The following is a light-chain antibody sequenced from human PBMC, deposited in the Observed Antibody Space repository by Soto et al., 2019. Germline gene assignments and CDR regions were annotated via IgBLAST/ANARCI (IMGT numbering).Light chain of an antibody. Sequence: EIVMTQSPATLSVSPGERATLSCRASESVSSNLAWYQQKPGQAPRLLIYGASTRATGIPARISGSGSGTEFTLTISSLQPEDFATYYCLQHKDYPYTFGQGTKVEIK. CDR2: GAS. V-gene: IGKV3-15*01. CDR3: LQHKDYPYT. CDR1: ESVSSN. J-gene: IGKJ2*01.